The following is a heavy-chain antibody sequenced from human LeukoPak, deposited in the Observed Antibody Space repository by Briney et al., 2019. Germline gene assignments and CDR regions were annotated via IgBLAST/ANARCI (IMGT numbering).Heavy chain of an antibody. J-gene: IGHJ4*02. Sequence: GGSLRLSCAASGFTFNTYAMSWVRQAPGKGLKWVSLIIGSGNSIHYADSVKGRFTISRDNFKNTVFLQLNSLRPEDTAVYYCAKHGDNVWGSFRFGLDYWGQGTLVTVSS. CDR1: GFTFNTYA. D-gene: IGHD3-16*02. CDR3: AKHGDNVWGSFRFGLDY. V-gene: IGHV3-23*01. CDR2: IIGSGNSI.